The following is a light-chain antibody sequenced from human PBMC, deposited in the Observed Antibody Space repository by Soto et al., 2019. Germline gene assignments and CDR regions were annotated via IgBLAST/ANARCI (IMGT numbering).Light chain of an antibody. V-gene: IGLV2-14*01. CDR3: SSYTSSSPYV. J-gene: IGLJ1*01. CDR2: EVS. Sequence: QSALTQPASVSGSPGQSITISCTVTSSDVGGYNYVSWYQQHPGKAPKLMIYEVSNRPSGVSNRFSGSKSGNTASLTISGLQAEDEADYYCSSYTSSSPYVFGTGTKLTVL. CDR1: SSDVGGYNY.